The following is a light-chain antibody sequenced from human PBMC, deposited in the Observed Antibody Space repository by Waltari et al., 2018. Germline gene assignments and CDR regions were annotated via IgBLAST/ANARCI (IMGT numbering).Light chain of an antibody. CDR1: QTLSSY. CDR2: AAS. CDR3: QQTYSTPAST. Sequence: DIQMTQSPSSLSASVGDRVTITCRASQTLSSYLNWYQQKPGKAPKLLIYAASSLQSGVPARFSGSGSGTDFTLTISSLQPEDFATYYCQQTYSTPASTFGQGTKLEIK. J-gene: IGKJ2*01. V-gene: IGKV1-39*01.